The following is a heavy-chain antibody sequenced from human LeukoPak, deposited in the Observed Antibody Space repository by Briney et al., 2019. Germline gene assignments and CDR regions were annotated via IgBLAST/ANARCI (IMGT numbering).Heavy chain of an antibody. D-gene: IGHD3-10*01. J-gene: IGHJ6*02. V-gene: IGHV1-8*01. CDR1: GYTFTSYD. CDR2: MNPNSGNT. CDR3: ARGVRGVIITPFYYGMDV. Sequence: ASVKVSCKASGYTFTSYDINWVRQATGQGLEWMGWMNPNSGNTGYAQKFQGRVTMTRNTSISTAYMEPSSLRSEDTAVYYCARGVRGVIITPFYYGMDVWGQGTTVTVSS.